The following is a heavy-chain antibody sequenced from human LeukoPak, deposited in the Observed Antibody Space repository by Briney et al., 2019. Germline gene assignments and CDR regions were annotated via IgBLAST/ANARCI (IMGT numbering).Heavy chain of an antibody. V-gene: IGHV3-30-3*01. CDR1: GFTFSSYA. CDR2: ISYDGSNK. CDR3: AGLDMVRGVIITDDYYGMDV. D-gene: IGHD3-10*01. Sequence: GGSLRLSCAASGFTFSSYAMHWVRQAPGKGLEWVAVISYDGSNKYYADSVKGRFTISRDNSKNTLYLQMNSLRAEDTAVYYCAGLDMVRGVIITDDYYGMDVWGQGTTVTVSS. J-gene: IGHJ6*02.